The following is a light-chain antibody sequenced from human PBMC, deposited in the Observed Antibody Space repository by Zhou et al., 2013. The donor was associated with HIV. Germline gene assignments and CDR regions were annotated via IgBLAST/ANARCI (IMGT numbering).Light chain of an antibody. Sequence: QSVLTQPPSASGTPGQRVTISCSGSSSNIGTNYVYWYQQSPGTTPKLLIYRNSQRPSGVPDRFSGSKSGTSASLAISGLRSEDEADYYCATWDDSLGGFYVFGTGTKVTVL. V-gene: IGLV1-47*01. J-gene: IGLJ1*01. CDR2: RNS. CDR1: SSNIGTNY. CDR3: ATWDDSLGGFYV.